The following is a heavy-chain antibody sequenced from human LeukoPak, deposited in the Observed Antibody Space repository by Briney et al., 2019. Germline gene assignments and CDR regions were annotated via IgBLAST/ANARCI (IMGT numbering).Heavy chain of an antibody. CDR2: IGAGGDT. CDR3: VREISQGAAVGKYNWYFDL. D-gene: IGHD6-13*01. J-gene: IGHJ2*01. CDR1: GFPFSTSD. V-gene: IGHV3-13*01. Sequence: PGGSLRLSCAASGFPFSTSDLHWVRQGTGKSLEWVSAIGAGGDTYYSDSVKGRSTISRENAKNSLYLQMNSLRAGDTAVYYCVREISQGAAVGKYNWYFDLWGRGTPVTVSS.